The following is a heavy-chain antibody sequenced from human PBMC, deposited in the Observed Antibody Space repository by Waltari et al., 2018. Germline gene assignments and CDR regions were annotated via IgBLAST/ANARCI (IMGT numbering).Heavy chain of an antibody. D-gene: IGHD5-18*01. J-gene: IGHJ4*02. Sequence: VHLVESGGGLVRPGRSLRLSCAASGFFFDDYGMDWVRQAPGKGLEWVAGINWNSGTIHYADSVKGRFTISRDNAENSLYLQMNSLTTEDTAVYYCTKDMDGATAMAPRLDFWGQGTLVTVSS. CDR3: TKDMDGATAMAPRLDF. CDR2: INWNSGTI. CDR1: GFFFDDYG. V-gene: IGHV3-9*01.